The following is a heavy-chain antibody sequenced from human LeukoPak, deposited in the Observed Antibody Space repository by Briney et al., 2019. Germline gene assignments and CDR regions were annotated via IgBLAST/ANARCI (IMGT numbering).Heavy chain of an antibody. CDR2: INPSGGST. Sequence: ASVKVSCTASGYTFTSYYMHWVRQAPGQGLEWMGIINPSGGSTSYAQKFQGRVTMTRDTSTSTVYMELSSLRSEDTAVYYCAREMGYYDSSALNDYWGQGTLVTVSS. V-gene: IGHV1-46*01. J-gene: IGHJ4*02. D-gene: IGHD3-22*01. CDR1: GYTFTSYY. CDR3: AREMGYYDSSALNDY.